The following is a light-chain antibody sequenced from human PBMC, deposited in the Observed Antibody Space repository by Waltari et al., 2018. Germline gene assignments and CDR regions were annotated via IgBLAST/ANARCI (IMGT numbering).Light chain of an antibody. CDR2: DLS. CDR3: SSYAGSNNYV. V-gene: IGLV2-8*01. CDR1: ARDGGGYWY. Sequence: QSALTQPPSAAGSPGPSVTLPCPGTARDGGGYWYVSWCQQHPGKAPKLIIFDLSKRPAGVPDRFSGSKSGNTASLTVSGLQAEDEADYYCSSYAGSNNYVFGTGTKVTVL. J-gene: IGLJ1*01.